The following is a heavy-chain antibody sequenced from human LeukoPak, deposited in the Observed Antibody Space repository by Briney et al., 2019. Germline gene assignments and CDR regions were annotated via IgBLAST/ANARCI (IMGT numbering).Heavy chain of an antibody. CDR2: IWYDGSNK. D-gene: IGHD3-10*01. V-gene: IGHV3-33*01. CDR1: GFTFSSYG. CDR3: AREDYYGSGSGFDP. Sequence: PGSTLRLLCAASGFTFSSYGMHWVRQAPGKGLEWGAVIWYDGSNKYYADSVKGRFTISRDNSKNTLYLQMNSLRAEDTAVYYCAREDYYGSGSGFDPWGQGTLVTVSS. J-gene: IGHJ5*02.